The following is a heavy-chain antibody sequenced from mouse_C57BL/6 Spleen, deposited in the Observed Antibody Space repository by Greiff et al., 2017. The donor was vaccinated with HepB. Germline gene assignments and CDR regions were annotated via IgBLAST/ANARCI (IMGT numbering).Heavy chain of an antibody. V-gene: IGHV1-63*01. CDR2: IYPGGGYT. J-gene: IGHJ1*03. D-gene: IGHD2-3*01. CDR1: GYTFTNYW. Sequence: VQLQQSGAELVRPGTSVKMSCKASGYTFTNYWIGWAKQRPGHGLEWIGDIYPGGGYTNYNEKFKGKATLTADKSSSTAYMQFSSLTSEDSAIYYCARYDGYYNWYFDVWGTGTTVTVSS. CDR3: ARYDGYYNWYFDV.